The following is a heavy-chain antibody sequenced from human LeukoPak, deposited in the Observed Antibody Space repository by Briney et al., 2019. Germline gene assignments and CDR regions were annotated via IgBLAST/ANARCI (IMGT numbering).Heavy chain of an antibody. D-gene: IGHD3/OR15-3a*01. CDR2: VNPNGGGT. Sequence: ASVKVSCKASGYTCSDYFVHWVRQAPGQGLQWMGWVNPNGGGTNDAREFQGRFTMTRDTSISAAYMELSNLSSDDTAVYYCARGGSRTMFGLPSGDDAFDVWGQGTWVTVSS. CDR3: ARGGSRTMFGLPSGDDAFDV. V-gene: IGHV1-2*02. J-gene: IGHJ3*01. CDR1: GYTCSDYF.